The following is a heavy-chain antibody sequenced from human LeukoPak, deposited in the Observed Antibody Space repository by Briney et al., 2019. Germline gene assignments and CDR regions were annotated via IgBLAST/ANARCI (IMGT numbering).Heavy chain of an antibody. CDR1: GFTFSSYG. D-gene: IGHD3-10*01. CDR3: AKGFGPMDDWYFDL. Sequence: GGSLRLPCAASGFTFSSYGLSWVRQAPGKGLEWVSGITGSGDSTFYADSVKGRFTISRDNAKNSVYLQMNSLGAEDMALYYCAKGFGPMDDWYFDLWGRGTLVTVSS. CDR2: ITGSGDST. J-gene: IGHJ2*01. V-gene: IGHV3-23*01.